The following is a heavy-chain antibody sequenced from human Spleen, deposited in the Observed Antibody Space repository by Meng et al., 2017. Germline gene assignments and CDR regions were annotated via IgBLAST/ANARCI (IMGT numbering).Heavy chain of an antibody. D-gene: IGHD4-17*01. CDR3: ARLPTGYPNWFDP. Sequence: QLQLQESGPGLVKPSDTLSLTCTVSGGSISSTSSGYCWGWIRQPPGKGLEWIGSIYYNGNTYYNPPLKSRVTISLDTSKNQFSLKLTSVTAADTAVYYCARLPTGYPNWFDPWGQGTLVTVSS. J-gene: IGHJ5*02. V-gene: IGHV4-39*01. CDR2: IYYNGNT. CDR1: GGSISSTSSGYC.